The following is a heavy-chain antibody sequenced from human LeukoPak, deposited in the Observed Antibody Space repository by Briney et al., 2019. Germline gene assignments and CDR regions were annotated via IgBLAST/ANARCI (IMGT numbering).Heavy chain of an antibody. Sequence: GGSLRLSCAASGFTFSSYGMHWVRQAPGKGLEWVAVISYDGSNKYYADSVKGRFTISRDNSKNTLYLQMNSLRAEDTAVYYCARDLIVGTTIRYYFDYWGQGTLVTVSS. D-gene: IGHD1-26*01. J-gene: IGHJ4*02. V-gene: IGHV3-30*03. CDR2: ISYDGSNK. CDR1: GFTFSSYG. CDR3: ARDLIVGTTIRYYFDY.